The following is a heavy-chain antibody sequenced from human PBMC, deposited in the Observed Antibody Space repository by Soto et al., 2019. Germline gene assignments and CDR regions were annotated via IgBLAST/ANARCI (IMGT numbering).Heavy chain of an antibody. Sequence: GASVKVSCKASGYTFTSYDINWVRQATGQGLEWMGWMNPNSGNAGYAQKFQGRVTMTRDISISTAYMELSSLRSEDTAVYYCATVPIWSPAGTTRRVWFDPWGQGTLVTVSS. J-gene: IGHJ5*02. CDR1: GYTFTSYD. D-gene: IGHD1-1*01. CDR2: MNPNSGNA. V-gene: IGHV1-8*01. CDR3: ATVPIWSPAGTTRRVWFDP.